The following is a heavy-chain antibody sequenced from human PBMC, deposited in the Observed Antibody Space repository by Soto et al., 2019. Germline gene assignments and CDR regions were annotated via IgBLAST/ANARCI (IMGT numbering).Heavy chain of an antibody. CDR3: ATLPRLDGMDV. Sequence: SETLSLTCAVSGYAISSGHSWGWIRQPPGKGLEWIGSIFHTGSTYYNPSLKSRVTLSVDTSKNQFSLKLSSVTAADTAVYFCATLPRLDGMDVWGQGTTVTVSS. V-gene: IGHV4-38-2*01. D-gene: IGHD6-25*01. J-gene: IGHJ6*02. CDR1: GYAISSGHS. CDR2: IFHTGST.